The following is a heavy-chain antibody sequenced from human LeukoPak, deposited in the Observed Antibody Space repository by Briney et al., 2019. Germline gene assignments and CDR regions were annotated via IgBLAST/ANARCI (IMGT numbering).Heavy chain of an antibody. J-gene: IGHJ6*03. Sequence: PSETLSLTCTVSGGSISSYYWSWIRQPPGKGLEWIGYIYYSGSTNYNPSLKSRVTISVGTSKNQFSLKLSSVTAADTAVYYCARAPLDYYYDSSGYYYYYYYMDVWGKGTTVTVSS. CDR1: GGSISSYY. CDR3: ARAPLDYYYDSSGYYYYYYYMDV. D-gene: IGHD3-22*01. V-gene: IGHV4-59*01. CDR2: IYYSGST.